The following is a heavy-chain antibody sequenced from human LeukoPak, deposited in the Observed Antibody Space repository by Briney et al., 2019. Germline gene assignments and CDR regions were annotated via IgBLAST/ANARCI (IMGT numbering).Heavy chain of an antibody. J-gene: IGHJ6*03. V-gene: IGHV3-48*03. CDR1: GFTFSSYE. D-gene: IGHD5-18*01. CDR3: ARDLPELLDTAMYYYMDV. CDR2: ISSSGSTI. Sequence: GGSLRLSCAASGFTFSSYEMNWVRQAPGKGLEWVSYISSSGSTIYYADSVKGRFTISRDNAKNSLYLQMNSLRAEDTAVYYCARDLPELLDTAMYYYMDVWGKGTTVTVSS.